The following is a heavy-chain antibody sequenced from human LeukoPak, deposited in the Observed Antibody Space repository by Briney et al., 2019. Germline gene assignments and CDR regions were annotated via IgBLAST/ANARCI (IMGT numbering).Heavy chain of an antibody. CDR1: GGSISSSSYY. CDR2: IYYSGST. V-gene: IGHV4-39*01. Sequence: NSSETLSLTCTVSGGSISSSSYYWGWIRQPPGKGLEWIGSIYYSGSTYYNPSLKSRVTISVDTSKNQFSLKLSSVTAADTAVYYCARAVAGTFDYGMDVWGQGTTVTVSS. D-gene: IGHD6-19*01. J-gene: IGHJ6*02. CDR3: ARAVAGTFDYGMDV.